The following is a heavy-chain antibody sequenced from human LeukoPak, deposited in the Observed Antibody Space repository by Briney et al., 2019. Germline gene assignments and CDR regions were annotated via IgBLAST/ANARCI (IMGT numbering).Heavy chain of an antibody. CDR1: GGSISSSRYY. V-gene: IGHV4-39*01. CDR2: IYYTGST. Sequence: SETLSLTCTVSGGSISSSRYYWGWIRQPPGKGLEWIGSIYYTGSTYHNPSLKSRVTISVDTSKNQFSLKLTSVTAADTAVYYCVVWLGELLHFDYWGRGTLVTVSS. D-gene: IGHD3-10*01. J-gene: IGHJ4*02. CDR3: VVWLGELLHFDY.